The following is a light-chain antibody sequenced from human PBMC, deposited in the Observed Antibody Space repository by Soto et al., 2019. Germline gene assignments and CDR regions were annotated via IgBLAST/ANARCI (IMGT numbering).Light chain of an antibody. CDR3: QQGYSTPYT. CDR2: AAS. V-gene: IGKV1-39*01. CDR1: QSISSY. Sequence: DIQMTQSPSSLSASVGDRVTITCRASQSISSYLNWYQQKPGKAPKLLIYAASSLQSGVPSRFSGCGSGTDFTLTISSLQPEDFATYYCQQGYSTPYTFGQGTKLEIK. J-gene: IGKJ2*01.